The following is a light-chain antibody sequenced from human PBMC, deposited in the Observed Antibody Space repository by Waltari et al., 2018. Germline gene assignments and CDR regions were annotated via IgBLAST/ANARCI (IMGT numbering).Light chain of an antibody. CDR2: AAS. J-gene: IGKJ1*01. CDR3: QQSYSTTRT. V-gene: IGKV1-39*01. CDR1: QSISTY. Sequence: DIQMTQSPSSLSASVGDRVTITCRASQSISTYLNWYQAKTGKAPKLLIYAASSLQSGVPSRFSGSGSGTDFTLTISSLQPEDVASYYCQQSYSTTRTFGQGTKVEVK.